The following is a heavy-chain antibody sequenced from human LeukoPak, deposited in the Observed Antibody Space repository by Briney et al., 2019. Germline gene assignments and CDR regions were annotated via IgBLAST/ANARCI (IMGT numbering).Heavy chain of an antibody. CDR3: ARHVAMATIGDWFDP. D-gene: IGHD5-24*01. V-gene: IGHV4-31*03. J-gene: IGHJ5*02. CDR2: IYYSGST. Sequence: NPSETLSLTRSVSGGTIRTGGYYWSWIRQHPGKGLEWIGYIYYSGSTYYNPSLESRLTISVDTSKNQFSLKLSSVTAADTAVYYCARHVAMATIGDWFDPWGQGTLVTVSS. CDR1: GGTIRTGGYY.